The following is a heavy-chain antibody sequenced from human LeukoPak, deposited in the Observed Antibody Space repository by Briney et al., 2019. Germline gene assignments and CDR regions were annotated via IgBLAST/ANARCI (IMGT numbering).Heavy chain of an antibody. CDR3: AKDAQQLVNYFDF. J-gene: IGHJ4*02. V-gene: IGHV3-23*01. D-gene: IGHD6-13*01. Sequence: GGSLRLSCAASGFTFSSYAMSWVRQAPGKGPEWVSAVSGSGSSTNYADSVKGRFTISRDNSKNTLYLQMNSLRAEDTAVYYRAKDAQQLVNYFDFWGQGTLVTVSS. CDR2: VSGSGSST. CDR1: GFTFSSYA.